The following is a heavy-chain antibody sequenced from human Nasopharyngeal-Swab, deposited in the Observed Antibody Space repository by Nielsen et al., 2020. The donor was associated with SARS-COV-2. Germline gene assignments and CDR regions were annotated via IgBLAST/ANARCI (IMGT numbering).Heavy chain of an antibody. CDR1: GFTFGDYA. Sequence: GESLKISCTASGFTFGDYAMSWFRQAPGKGPEWVGFIRSKAYGGTTEYAASVKGRFTISRDDSKSIAYLQMNSLKTEDTAVYYCTREKTTVTTIPFQHWGQGTLVTVSS. J-gene: IGHJ1*01. V-gene: IGHV3-49*03. CDR3: TREKTTVTTIPFQH. CDR2: IRSKAYGGTT. D-gene: IGHD4-17*01.